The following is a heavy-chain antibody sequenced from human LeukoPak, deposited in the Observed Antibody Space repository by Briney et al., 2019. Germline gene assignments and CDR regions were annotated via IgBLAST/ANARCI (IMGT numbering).Heavy chain of an antibody. D-gene: IGHD2-2*01. V-gene: IGHV3-33*01. CDR3: ARSVPAATRRGYYYYGMDV. CDR2: IWYDGSNK. Sequence: GGSLRLSCVASGFTFSSYGMHWVRQAPGKGLEWVAVIWYDGSNKYYADSVKGRFTISRDNSKNTLYLQMNSLRAEDTAVYYCARSVPAATRRGYYYYGMDVWGQGTTVTVSS. J-gene: IGHJ6*02. CDR1: GFTFSSYG.